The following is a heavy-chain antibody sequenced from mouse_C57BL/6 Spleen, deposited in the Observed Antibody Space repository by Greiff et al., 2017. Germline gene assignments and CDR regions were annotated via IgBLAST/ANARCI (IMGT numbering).Heavy chain of an antibody. J-gene: IGHJ2*01. Sequence: QVQLQQSGAELVMPGASVKLSCKASGYTFTSYWMHWVKQRPGQGLEWIGEIDPSDSYTNYNQKFKGKSTLTVDKSSSTAYMQLSSLTSEDSAVYYCARGGTGNYFDYWGQGTTLTVSS. CDR3: ARGGTGNYFDY. CDR1: GYTFTSYW. D-gene: IGHD4-1*01. CDR2: IDPSDSYT. V-gene: IGHV1-69*01.